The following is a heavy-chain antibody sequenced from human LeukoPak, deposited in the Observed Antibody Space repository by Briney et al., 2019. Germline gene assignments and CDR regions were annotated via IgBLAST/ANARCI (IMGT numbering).Heavy chain of an antibody. V-gene: IGHV3-33*01. Sequence: PGGSLRLSCAASGFTFSSYGMHWVRQAPGKGLEWVAVIWYDGSNKYYADSVKGRFTISRDNSKNTPYLQMNSLRAEDTAVYYCARAALIVVVPAAMDNWLDPWGQGTLVTVSS. CDR2: IWYDGSNK. CDR1: GFTFSSYG. J-gene: IGHJ5*02. CDR3: ARAALIVVVPAAMDNWLDP. D-gene: IGHD2-2*01.